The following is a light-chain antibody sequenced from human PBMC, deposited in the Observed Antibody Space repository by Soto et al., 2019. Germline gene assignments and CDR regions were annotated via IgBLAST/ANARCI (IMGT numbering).Light chain of an antibody. V-gene: IGKV1-5*03. Sequence: DIKMTQSYSTVSGSVGDRVTITCRASHTISSWLAWYQQKPGKAPKLLIYKASTLKSGVPSRFSGSGSGTEFTLTISSLQPDDFATYYCQHYNSYSEAFGQGTKVDIK. CDR2: KAS. J-gene: IGKJ1*01. CDR1: HTISSW. CDR3: QHYNSYSEA.